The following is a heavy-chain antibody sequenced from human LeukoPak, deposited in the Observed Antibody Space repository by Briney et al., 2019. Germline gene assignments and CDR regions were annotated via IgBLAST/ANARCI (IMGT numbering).Heavy chain of an antibody. CDR2: IRQDGSDK. J-gene: IGHJ5*02. CDR3: GRWGISAALDR. D-gene: IGHD2-15*01. CDR1: GFIFSGYL. Sequence: GGSLRLSCSASGFIFSGYLMGWVRQAPGKGLEWVANIRQDGSDKYYVDSVRGRFTISRDNAQNSLSLQMNSLRVEDSAVYYCGRWGISAALDRWGQGTLVTVSS. V-gene: IGHV3-7*01.